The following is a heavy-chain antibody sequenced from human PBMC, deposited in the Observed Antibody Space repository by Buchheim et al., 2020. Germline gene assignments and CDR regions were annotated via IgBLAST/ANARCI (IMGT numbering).Heavy chain of an antibody. V-gene: IGHV4-4*02. J-gene: IGHJ4*02. CDR1: GDSVSNGNW. D-gene: IGHD5-18*01. CDR3: ARDSGYRSEY. Sequence: QVQLQESGPGLVKPSGTLSLTCAVSGDSVSNGNWWNWVRQPPGKGLEWIGEIDHSGFTKCNPSLKSRVTIELDKPKNQFSLKLTSVTAADTAVYYCARDSGYRSEYWGQGTL. CDR2: IDHSGFT.